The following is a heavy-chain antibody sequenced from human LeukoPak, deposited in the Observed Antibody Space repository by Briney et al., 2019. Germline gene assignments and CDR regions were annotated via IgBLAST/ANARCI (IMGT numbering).Heavy chain of an antibody. D-gene: IGHD2-21*02. Sequence: GGSLRLSCAASGFTFSDYYMSWIRQAPGKGLEWVSYISSSGSTIYYADSVKGRFTISRDNAKNSLYLQMNSLRAEDTAAYYCAKTASGVTDSYFDYWGQGTLVTVSS. V-gene: IGHV3-11*01. J-gene: IGHJ4*02. CDR3: AKTASGVTDSYFDY. CDR1: GFTFSDYY. CDR2: ISSSGSTI.